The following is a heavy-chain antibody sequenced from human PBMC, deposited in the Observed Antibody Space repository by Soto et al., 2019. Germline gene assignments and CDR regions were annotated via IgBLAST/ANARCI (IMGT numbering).Heavy chain of an antibody. CDR3: AREAMVRGVIRGTDAFDI. CDR1: GGSISSGGYS. V-gene: IGHV4-30-2*01. CDR2: IYHSGST. Sequence: SETLCHTCAVSGGSISSGGYSWSWIRQPPGKGLEWIGYIYHSGSTYYNPSLKSRVTISVDRSKNQFSLKLSSVTAADTAVYYCAREAMVRGVIRGTDAFDIWGQGTMVTVSS. D-gene: IGHD3-10*01. J-gene: IGHJ3*02.